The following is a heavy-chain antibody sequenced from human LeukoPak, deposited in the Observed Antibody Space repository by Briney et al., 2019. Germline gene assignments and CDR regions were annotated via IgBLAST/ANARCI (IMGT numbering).Heavy chain of an antibody. CDR2: IKQDGSEK. V-gene: IGHV3-7*01. Sequence: GGSLRLSCAASGFTLSSYWMSWVRQAPGKGLEWVANIKQDGSEKYYVDSVKGRFTISRDNAKNSLYLQMNSLRAEDTAVYYCARDVYYYGSGMEDWFDPWGQGTLVTVSS. CDR3: ARDVYYYGSGMEDWFDP. J-gene: IGHJ5*02. D-gene: IGHD3-10*01. CDR1: GFTLSSYW.